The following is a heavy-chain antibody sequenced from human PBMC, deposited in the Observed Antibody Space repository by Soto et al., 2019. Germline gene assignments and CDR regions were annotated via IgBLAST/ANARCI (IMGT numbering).Heavy chain of an antibody. CDR2: MSYSGTS. D-gene: IGHD3-3*01. Sequence: SETLSLTCNVSGGSTRSSSYYWGWIRQPPGKGLEWIGSMSYSGTSYYNPSLRSRVSISVDTSKNQFSLKLSSVTAADTAVYYCARHGRADITIFGVAAYNFDRWGQGTLVTVSS. CDR3: ARHGRADITIFGVAAYNFDR. J-gene: IGHJ4*02. CDR1: GGSTRSSSYY. V-gene: IGHV4-39*01.